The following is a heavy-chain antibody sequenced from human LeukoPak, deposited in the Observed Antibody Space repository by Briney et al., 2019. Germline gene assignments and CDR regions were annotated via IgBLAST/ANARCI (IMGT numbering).Heavy chain of an antibody. CDR2: ISGSGSDT. D-gene: IGHD2-2*01. CDR3: AKGLPASPLDAFDL. Sequence: GGSLRLSCAASGFIFNNAWMSWVRQAPGKGLEWVSAISGSGSDTYHADSVKGRFTISRDNSKNTLYLQMTSLRVEDTAVYYCAKGLPASPLDAFDLWGQGTMVTVSS. V-gene: IGHV3-23*01. CDR1: GFIFNNAW. J-gene: IGHJ3*01.